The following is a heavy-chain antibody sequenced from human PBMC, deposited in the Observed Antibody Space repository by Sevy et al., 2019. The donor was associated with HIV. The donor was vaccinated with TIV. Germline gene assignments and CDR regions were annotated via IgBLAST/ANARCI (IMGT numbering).Heavy chain of an antibody. CDR2: INAGNGNT. CDR3: ARVGATTSYYYYMDV. V-gene: IGHV1-3*01. Sequence: ASVKVSCKASGYTFTSYAMHWVRQAPGQRLEWMGWINAGNGNTKYSQKFQGRVTITRDTSASTAYMELSSLGSEDTAVYYCARVGATTSYYYYMDVWGKGTTVTVSS. J-gene: IGHJ6*03. D-gene: IGHD1-26*01. CDR1: GYTFTSYA.